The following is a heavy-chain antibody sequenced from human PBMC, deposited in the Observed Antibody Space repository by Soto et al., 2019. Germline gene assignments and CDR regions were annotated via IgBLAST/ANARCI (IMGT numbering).Heavy chain of an antibody. CDR2: ISGSGGST. V-gene: IGHV3-23*01. Sequence: EVQLLESGGGLVQPGGSLRLSCAASGFTFSSYAMSWVRQAPGKGLEWVSAISGSGGSTYYADSVKGRFTISRDNSKNTLDLQMNSLRAEDTSVYYCAKQGGGWFGEFVDYWGQGTLVTVSS. J-gene: IGHJ4*02. D-gene: IGHD3-10*01. CDR1: GFTFSSYA. CDR3: AKQGGGWFGEFVDY.